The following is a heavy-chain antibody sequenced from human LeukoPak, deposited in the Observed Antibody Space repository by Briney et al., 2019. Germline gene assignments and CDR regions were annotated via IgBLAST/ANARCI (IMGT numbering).Heavy chain of an antibody. V-gene: IGHV4-39*07. J-gene: IGHJ6*03. Sequence: SETLSLTCTVSGGSISSSSYYWGWIRQPPGKGLEWIGSIYYSGSTYYNPSLKSRVTISLDTSKNQFSLKLSSVTAADTAVYYCARYPMVVAATGALYYYMDVWGKGTTVTVSS. CDR2: IYYSGST. CDR3: ARYPMVVAATGALYYYMDV. D-gene: IGHD2-15*01. CDR1: GGSISSSSYY.